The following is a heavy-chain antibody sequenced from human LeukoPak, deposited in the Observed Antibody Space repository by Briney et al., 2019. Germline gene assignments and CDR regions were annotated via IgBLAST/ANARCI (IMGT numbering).Heavy chain of an antibody. J-gene: IGHJ4*02. Sequence: GESLKISCKGSGYSFINHWIGWVRQMPGTGLEWMGSNYPGDSDTRYSPSFQGQVTISADSSSNTAYLQWSSLKASDTAMYYCARQGMIPYWGQGTLVTVSS. CDR1: GYSFINHW. CDR2: NYPGDSDT. D-gene: IGHD3-16*01. V-gene: IGHV5-51*01. CDR3: ARQGMIPY.